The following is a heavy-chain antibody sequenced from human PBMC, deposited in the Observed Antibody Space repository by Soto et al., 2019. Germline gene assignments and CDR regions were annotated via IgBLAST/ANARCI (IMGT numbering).Heavy chain of an antibody. V-gene: IGHV3-23*01. CDR3: VKRGRNWGAFDF. CDR1: GFILNNYA. D-gene: IGHD7-27*01. Sequence: VQLLESGGDLVQPGGSLRLSCVASGFILNNYAMNWVRQAPGKGLEWVLTIGGTDGDSDGVPWYEDSVMGRFTISRESTANTLFLHMDNLSAEDSALSYCVKRGRNWGAFDFWGQGTMVVVSS. CDR2: IGGTDGDSDGVP. J-gene: IGHJ3*01.